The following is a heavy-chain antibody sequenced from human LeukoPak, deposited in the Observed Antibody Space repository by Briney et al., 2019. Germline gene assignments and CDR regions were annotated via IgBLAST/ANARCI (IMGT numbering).Heavy chain of an antibody. J-gene: IGHJ6*03. V-gene: IGHV3-48*03. CDR1: GFTFSSYE. CDR2: ISSSGRTT. Sequence: GGSLRLSCAASGFTFSSYEMNWVRQAPGKGLEWISYISSSGRTTHYADSVKGRFTISRDNVRNSLYLQMNSLRAEDTAVYYCARGRDGHGGYYSYMDVWGIGTTVTVSS. CDR3: ARGRDGHGGYYSYMDV. D-gene: IGHD5-24*01.